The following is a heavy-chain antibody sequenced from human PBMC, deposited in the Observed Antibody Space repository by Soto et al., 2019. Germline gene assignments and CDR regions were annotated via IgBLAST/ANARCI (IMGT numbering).Heavy chain of an antibody. CDR3: AGLPDN. CDR2: MYHSGST. Sequence: QLQLQESGSGLVKPSQTLSLTCAVSGGSISSGGYSWSWIRQPPGKGLEWIGYMYHSGSTYYNPSLKSRVTISIDRSKTQFSLKLSSVPAADPAVYSCAGLPDNGGQGILATVPS. CDR1: GGSISSGGYS. J-gene: IGHJ4*02. V-gene: IGHV4-30-2*01.